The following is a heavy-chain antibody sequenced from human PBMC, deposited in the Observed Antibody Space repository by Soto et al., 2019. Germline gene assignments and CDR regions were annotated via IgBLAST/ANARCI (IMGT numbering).Heavy chain of an antibody. CDR3: ARASRDIVVVVADLFDY. CDR1: GFTFSSYS. J-gene: IGHJ4*02. D-gene: IGHD2-15*01. Sequence: GGSLRLSCAASGFTFSSYSMNWVRQAPGKGLEWVSSISSSSSYIYYADSVKGRFTISRDNAKNSLYLQMNSLRAEDTAVYYCARASRDIVVVVADLFDYWGQGTLVTVSS. V-gene: IGHV3-21*01. CDR2: ISSSSSYI.